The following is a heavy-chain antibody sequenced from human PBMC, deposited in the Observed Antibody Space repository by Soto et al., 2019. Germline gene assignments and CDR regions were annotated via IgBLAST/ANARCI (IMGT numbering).Heavy chain of an antibody. J-gene: IGHJ4*02. Sequence: GESLKISCKGSGYTFATYWIGWARQMPGKGLEWMGIIYPADSDTRYSPSFKGLVTISVDKSISTAYLQWSSLEASDTAIYYCTRQDLSSGCDYWGQGTLVTVSS. V-gene: IGHV5-51*01. CDR2: IYPADSDT. D-gene: IGHD3-22*01. CDR1: GYTFATYW. CDR3: TRQDLSSGCDY.